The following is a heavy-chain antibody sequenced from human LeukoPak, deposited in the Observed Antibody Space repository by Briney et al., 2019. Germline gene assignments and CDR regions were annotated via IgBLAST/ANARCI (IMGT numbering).Heavy chain of an antibody. J-gene: IGHJ5*02. D-gene: IGHD6-13*01. CDR2: IIPIFGTA. CDR3: AREQQQINWFDP. Sequence: SVKVSCKASGYTFTSYGISWVRQAPGQGLEWMGGIIPIFGTANYAQKFQGRVTITADESTSTAYMELSSLRSEDTAVYYCAREQQQINWFDPWGQGTLVTVSS. V-gene: IGHV1-69*13. CDR1: GYTFTSYG.